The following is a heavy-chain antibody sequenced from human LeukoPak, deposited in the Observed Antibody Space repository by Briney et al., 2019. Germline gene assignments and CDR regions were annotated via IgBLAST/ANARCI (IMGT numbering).Heavy chain of an antibody. CDR3: ARDNWNAVSLQV. Sequence: SETLSLTCTVSGGSISSYYWSWIRQPPGKGLEWIGYIYNSGSTNHNPSLKSRVTISGDTSKNQFSLKLSSVTAADTAVYYCARDNWNAVSLQVWGQATMVTVSS. V-gene: IGHV4-59*01. D-gene: IGHD1-1*01. CDR1: GGSISSYY. CDR2: IYNSGST. J-gene: IGHJ3*01.